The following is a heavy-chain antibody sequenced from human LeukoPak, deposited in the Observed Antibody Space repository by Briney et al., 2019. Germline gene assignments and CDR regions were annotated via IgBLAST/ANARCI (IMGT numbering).Heavy chain of an antibody. CDR3: ARDLPDSYGPEGNWYFDL. V-gene: IGHV3-74*01. Sequence: PGGSLRLSCAASGFTFSSYWMHWVRHAPGKGLVWVSRINSDGSSTSYADSVKGRFTISRDNAKNTLYLQMNSLRAEDTAVYYCARDLPDSYGPEGNWYFDLWGRGTLVTVSS. CDR2: INSDGSST. D-gene: IGHD5-18*01. J-gene: IGHJ2*01. CDR1: GFTFSSYW.